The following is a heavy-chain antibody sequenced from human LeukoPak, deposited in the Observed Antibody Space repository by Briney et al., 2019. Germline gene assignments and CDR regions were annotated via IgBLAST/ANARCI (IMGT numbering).Heavy chain of an antibody. CDR2: ISYDGSNK. Sequence: PGRSLRLSCAASGFTFSSYGMHWVRQAPGKGLEWVAVISYDGSNKYYADSVKGRFTISRDNSKNTLYLQMNSLRAEDTAVYYCAKDGTRVFGSSLDYWGQGTLVTVSS. J-gene: IGHJ4*02. V-gene: IGHV3-30*18. CDR1: GFTFSSYG. CDR3: AKDGTRVFGSSLDY. D-gene: IGHD3-10*01.